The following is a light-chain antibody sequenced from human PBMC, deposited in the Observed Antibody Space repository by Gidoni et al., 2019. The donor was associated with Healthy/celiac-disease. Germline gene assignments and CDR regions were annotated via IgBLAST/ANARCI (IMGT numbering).Light chain of an antibody. V-gene: IGKV1-39*01. CDR2: AAS. CDR3: QQSYSTPIH. CDR1: QSISSY. Sequence: DIQMTQSPSSLSASVGDRVTITCRASQSISSYLNWYQQKPGKAPQLLIYAASSLQSGVPSRFSGSGSGTDFTLTISSLQPEDFATYYCQQSYSTPIHFGPGTKVDIK. J-gene: IGKJ3*01.